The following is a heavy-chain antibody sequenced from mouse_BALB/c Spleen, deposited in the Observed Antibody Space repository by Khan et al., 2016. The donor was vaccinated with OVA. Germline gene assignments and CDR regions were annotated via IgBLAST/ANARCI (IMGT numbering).Heavy chain of an antibody. Sequence: QVQLQQSGAELAKPGASVKMSCKASGYTFTTYWMHWVKQRPAQGLEWIGYIDPSTGYTEYNQKFKDKATLTTDKSSSTAYMQLSRLTSEDSAVYYCARRGLYCIFAYWGQGTLVTVSA. J-gene: IGHJ3*01. CDR1: GYTFTTYW. V-gene: IGHV1-7*01. D-gene: IGHD2-12*01. CDR3: ARRGLYCIFAY. CDR2: IDPSTGYT.